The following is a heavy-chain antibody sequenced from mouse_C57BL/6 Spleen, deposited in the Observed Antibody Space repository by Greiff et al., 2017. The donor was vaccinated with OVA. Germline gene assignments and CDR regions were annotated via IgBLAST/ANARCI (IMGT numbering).Heavy chain of an antibody. Sequence: VKLMESGPGLVAPSQRLSITCTFSGFSLTSYAISWVRQPPGKGLEWLGVIWTGGGTNYNSARKSRLSISKDNAKSQVFLKMNSLQTDDTARYYCARNFYYGSSYWYFDVWGTGTTVTVSS. V-gene: IGHV2-9-1*01. D-gene: IGHD1-1*01. CDR3: ARNFYYGSSYWYFDV. J-gene: IGHJ1*03. CDR1: GFSLTSYA. CDR2: IWTGGGT.